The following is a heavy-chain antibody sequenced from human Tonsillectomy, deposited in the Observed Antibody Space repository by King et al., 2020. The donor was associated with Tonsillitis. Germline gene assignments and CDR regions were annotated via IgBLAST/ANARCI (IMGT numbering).Heavy chain of an antibody. D-gene: IGHD2-15*01. Sequence: QLVQSGAEVKMPGASVKVSCKASGYTFNNYGITWVRQAPGQGLEWMGSISAYDGKTKYAQKVQGRLTLTTDTSTSTVYMELRGLRSDDTALYYCARDRSERRIVVLPSAVDYWGPGTLVTVSS. CDR3: ARDRSERRIVVLPSAVDY. V-gene: IGHV1-18*01. CDR1: GYTFNNYG. J-gene: IGHJ4*02. CDR2: ISAYDGKT.